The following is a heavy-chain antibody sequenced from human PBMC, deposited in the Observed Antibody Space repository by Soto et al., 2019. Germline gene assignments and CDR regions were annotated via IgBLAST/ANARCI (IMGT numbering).Heavy chain of an antibody. CDR1: GYSISSSNW. D-gene: IGHD1-26*01. J-gene: IGHJ4*02. Sequence: QVQLQESGPGLVKPSDTLSLTCAVSGYSISSSNWWGWIRQPPGKGLEWIGYIYYSGTTYYNPSLKSRVPMSVDTARNQFSLKLTSVTAVDTAVYYCARREIQGPIDYWGQGTLVTVSS. V-gene: IGHV4-28*01. CDR2: IYYSGTT. CDR3: ARREIQGPIDY.